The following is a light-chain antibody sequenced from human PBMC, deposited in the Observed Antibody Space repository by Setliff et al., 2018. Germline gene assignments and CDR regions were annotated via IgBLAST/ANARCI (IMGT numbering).Light chain of an antibody. J-gene: IGLJ1*01. CDR3: SSYTSSSTYV. CDR2: DVN. CDR1: SSDVGGYNY. Sequence: QSVLTQPASVSGSPGQSITISCTGTSSDVGGYNYVSWFQHHPGKAPKLMIYDVNKRPSGVSNRFSGSKSGNTASLTISGLQAEDETDYSCSSYTSSSTYVFGTGT. V-gene: IGLV2-14*03.